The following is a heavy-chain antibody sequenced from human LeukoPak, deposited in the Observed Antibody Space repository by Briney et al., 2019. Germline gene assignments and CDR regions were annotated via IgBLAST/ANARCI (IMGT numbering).Heavy chain of an antibody. CDR3: ARWTGSGWYYFDY. CDR2: ISTSGSPI. CDR1: GFRFGGYS. V-gene: IGHV3-48*04. D-gene: IGHD6-19*01. J-gene: IGHJ4*02. Sequence: GGSLRLSCTASGFRFGGYSIHWVRQAPGKGLEWVSYISTSGSPIYYADSVRGRFTISRDDAKNSLYLQMNSLRAEDTAVYYCARWTGSGWYYFDYWGQGTLVTVSP.